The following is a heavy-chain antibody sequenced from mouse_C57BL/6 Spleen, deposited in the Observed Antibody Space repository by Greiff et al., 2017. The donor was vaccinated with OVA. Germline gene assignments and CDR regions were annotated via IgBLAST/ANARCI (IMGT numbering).Heavy chain of an antibody. J-gene: IGHJ1*03. CDR3: ARNWDGYFDV. CDR2: IWSGGST. D-gene: IGHD4-1*01. V-gene: IGHV2-2*01. CDR1: GFSLTSYG. Sequence: QVQLKESGPGLVQPSQSLSITCTVSGFSLTSYGVHWVRQSPGKGLEWLGVIWSGGSTDYNAAFISRLSISKDNSKSQVFFKMNRLQADDTAIYYCARNWDGYFDVWGTGTTVTVSS.